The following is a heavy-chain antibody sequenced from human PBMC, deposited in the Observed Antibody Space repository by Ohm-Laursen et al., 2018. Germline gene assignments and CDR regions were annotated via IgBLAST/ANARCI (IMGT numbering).Heavy chain of an antibody. J-gene: IGHJ4*02. D-gene: IGHD3-22*01. CDR1: GFIFNNYA. Sequence: SLRLSCSASGFIFNNYAMSWVRQAPGKGLKWVSAISISGDNTYYVDSVKGRFTISRDNSKNTLYLQMNSLRAEDTAVYYCAGLGEAYYYDNYFDYWGQGTLVTVSS. CDR2: ISISGDNT. CDR3: AGLGEAYYYDNYFDY. V-gene: IGHV3-23*01.